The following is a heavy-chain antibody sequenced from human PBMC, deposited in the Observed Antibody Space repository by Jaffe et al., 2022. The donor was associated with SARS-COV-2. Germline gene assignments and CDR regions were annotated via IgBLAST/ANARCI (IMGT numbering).Heavy chain of an antibody. CDR3: ARGGVLWPTPHYYGMDV. V-gene: IGHV3-48*03. Sequence: EVQLVESGGGLVQPGGSLRLSCAASGFTFSSYEMNWVRQAPGKGLEWVSYISSSGSTIYYADSVKGRFTISRDNAKNSLYLQMNSLRAEDTAVYYCARGGVLWPTPHYYGMDVWGQGTTVTVSS. J-gene: IGHJ6*02. CDR1: GFTFSSYE. CDR2: ISSSGSTI. D-gene: IGHD2-15*01.